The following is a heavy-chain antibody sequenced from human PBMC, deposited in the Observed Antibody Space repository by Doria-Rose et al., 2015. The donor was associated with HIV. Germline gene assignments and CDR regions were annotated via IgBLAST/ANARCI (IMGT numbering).Heavy chain of an antibody. CDR3: ARIKSSRWYHKYYFDF. D-gene: IGHD6-13*01. Sequence: QITLKESGPVLVEPTETLTLTCTVSGVSLSSTGMGVSWIRQHPGQDLEWLADIFSDDERSYKTSLKSRLTISRGTSKSQVVLTMTDMDPVDTATYYCARIKSSRWYHKYYFDFWGQGTLVIVSA. CDR2: IFSDDER. CDR1: GVSLSSTGMG. V-gene: IGHV2-26*01. J-gene: IGHJ4*02.